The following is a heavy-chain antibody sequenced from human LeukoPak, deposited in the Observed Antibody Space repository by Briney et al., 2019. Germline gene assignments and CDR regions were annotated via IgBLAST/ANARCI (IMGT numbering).Heavy chain of an antibody. D-gene: IGHD3-22*01. Sequence: GGSLRLSCAASGFTFNNYAMNWVRQAPGKGLEWVSSISGSGGSTYYADSVKGRITISRDNSKNTLYLQMNSLRAEDTAVYYCAKDDFDSSGYYYDAFDIWGQGTMVTVSS. CDR1: GFTFNNYA. J-gene: IGHJ3*02. CDR3: AKDDFDSSGYYYDAFDI. CDR2: ISGSGGST. V-gene: IGHV3-23*01.